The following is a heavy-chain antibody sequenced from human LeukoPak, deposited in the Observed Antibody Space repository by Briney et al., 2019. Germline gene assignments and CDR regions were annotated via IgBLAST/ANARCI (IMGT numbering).Heavy chain of an antibody. V-gene: IGHV1-2*02. J-gene: IGHJ5*02. CDR1: GYTFTGYY. CDR2: INPNSGST. Sequence: ASVKVSCKASGYTFTGYYMHWVRQAPGQGLEWMGWINPNSGSTNYAQKFQGRVTMTRDTSISTAYMELSRLRSDDTAVYYCAREGTIFGVVIKEGNWFDPWGQGTLVTVSS. D-gene: IGHD3-3*01. CDR3: AREGTIFGVVIKEGNWFDP.